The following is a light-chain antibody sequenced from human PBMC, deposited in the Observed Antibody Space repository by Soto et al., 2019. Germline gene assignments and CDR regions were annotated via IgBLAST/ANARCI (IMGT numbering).Light chain of an antibody. Sequence: DIQMTQSPSSLSASVGERVTITCRASQGISTYLFWYQQRQGRDPKRLIYYAACLLSAVTSRFSGSGSWRDFSLTIISLQPEEFSTYYCQQRYRTPDTFGQETKLETK. CDR2: YAA. V-gene: IGKV1-39*01. J-gene: IGKJ2*01. CDR3: QQRYRTPDT. CDR1: QGISTY.